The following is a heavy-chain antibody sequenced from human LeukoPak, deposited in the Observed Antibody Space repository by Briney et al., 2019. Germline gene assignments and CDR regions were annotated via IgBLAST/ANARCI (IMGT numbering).Heavy chain of an antibody. CDR1: GYTFTSYY. CDR2: INLIGGST. D-gene: IGHD6-19*01. CDR3: ARESDIAVAGTGFDY. J-gene: IGHJ4*02. V-gene: IGHV1-46*01. Sequence: ASVKVSCKASGYTFTSYYMHWVRQAPGQGLEWMGIINLIGGSTRYAQKFQGRVTMTRDTSTSTVYMELSSLRSEDTAVYYCARESDIAVAGTGFDYLGPGNPGHRLL.